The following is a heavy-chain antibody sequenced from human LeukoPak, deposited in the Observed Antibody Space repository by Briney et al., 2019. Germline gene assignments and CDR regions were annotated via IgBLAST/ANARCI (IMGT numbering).Heavy chain of an antibody. V-gene: IGHV3-30*04. CDR2: MSYDGSNK. D-gene: IGHD1-26*01. CDR3: ARSSGSYYDYYYYMDV. Sequence: GRSLRLSCAASGFTISSYAMHWVRQAPGKGLEWVAVMSYDGSNKYYADSVKGRFTISRDNSKNTLYLQMNSLRAEDTAVYYCARSSGSYYDYYYYMDVWGKGTTVTISS. CDR1: GFTISSYA. J-gene: IGHJ6*03.